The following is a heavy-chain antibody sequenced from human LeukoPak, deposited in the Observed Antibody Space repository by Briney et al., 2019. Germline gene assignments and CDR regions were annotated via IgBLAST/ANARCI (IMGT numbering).Heavy chain of an antibody. CDR3: ARDRGMDV. Sequence: GGCLRLSRAASGFTFSSYVMHWVRQAPGKGLEWVAVIWYDGNSKFYADSVKGRFTISRDNFENTLSLQMNSLGAEDTAVYYCARDRGMDVWGQGSTVIVSS. CDR2: IWYDGNSK. J-gene: IGHJ6*02. CDR1: GFTFSSYV. V-gene: IGHV3-33*01.